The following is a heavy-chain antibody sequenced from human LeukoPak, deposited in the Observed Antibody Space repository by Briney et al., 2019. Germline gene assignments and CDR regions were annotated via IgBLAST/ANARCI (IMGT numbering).Heavy chain of an antibody. Sequence: PSETLSLTCTVSGGSISSYYWSWIRQPPGKGLEWIGYIYYSGSTNYNPSLKSRVTISVDTSKNQFSLKLSSVTAADTAVYYCARVSYDSSGYHYYFDYWGQGTLVTVSS. J-gene: IGHJ4*02. CDR1: GGSISSYY. CDR2: IYYSGST. V-gene: IGHV4-59*01. D-gene: IGHD3-22*01. CDR3: ARVSYDSSGYHYYFDY.